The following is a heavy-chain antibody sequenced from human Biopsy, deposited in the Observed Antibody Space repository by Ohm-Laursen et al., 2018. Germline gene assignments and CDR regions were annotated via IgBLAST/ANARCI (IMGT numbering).Heavy chain of an antibody. CDR1: GGSISSDW. CDR2: VYYSGTT. Sequence: SETLSLTCTVSGGSISSDWWSWIRQTPGKGLEWIGYVYYSGTTTYNPSLRSRVTISVDTSMNKISLRLQSVTAADTAIYYCTRATNSTGWPYYYFYGMDIWGQGTTVTVSS. CDR3: TRATNSTGWPYYYFYGMDI. J-gene: IGHJ6*02. D-gene: IGHD2/OR15-2a*01. V-gene: IGHV4-59*01.